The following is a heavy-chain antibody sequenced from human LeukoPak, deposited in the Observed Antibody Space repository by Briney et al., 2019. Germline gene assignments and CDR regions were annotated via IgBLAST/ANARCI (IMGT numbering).Heavy chain of an antibody. J-gene: IGHJ5*02. CDR2: INPKSGGT. CDR1: GYTFTGYY. V-gene: IGHV1-2*02. D-gene: IGHD2-15*01. CDR3: ARGDLFLGYCSGGSCYGGWFDP. Sequence: ASVKVSCKASGYTFTGYYMHWVRQAPGQGLEWMGWINPKSGGTNYAQKFQGKVTMTRDTSISTAYMELSRLRSDDTAVYYCARGDLFLGYCSGGSCYGGWFDPWGQGTLVTVSS.